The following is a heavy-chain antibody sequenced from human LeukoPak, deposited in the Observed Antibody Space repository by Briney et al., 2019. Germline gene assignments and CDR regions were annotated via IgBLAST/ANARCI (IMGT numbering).Heavy chain of an antibody. CDR2: IYYSGST. CDR1: GGSISSYY. Sequence: RTSETLSLTCTVSGGSISSYYWSWIRQPPGKGLEWIGYIYYSGSTNYNPSLKSRVTISVDTSKNQFSLKPSSVTAADTAVYYCARHVDGRPFPDFDYWGQGTLVTVSS. J-gene: IGHJ4*02. V-gene: IGHV4-59*08. D-gene: IGHD2-21*01. CDR3: ARHVDGRPFPDFDY.